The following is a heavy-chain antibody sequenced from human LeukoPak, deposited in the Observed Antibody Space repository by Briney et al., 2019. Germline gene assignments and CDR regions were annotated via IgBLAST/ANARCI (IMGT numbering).Heavy chain of an antibody. Sequence: PGGSLRLSCAASGFTFSSYAMHWVRQAPGKGLEWVAVISYDGSNKYYADSVKGRFTISRDNSKNTLYLQMNSLRAEDTAVYYCARGRFLEWLLYFDYWGQGTLVTVSS. CDR2: ISYDGSNK. J-gene: IGHJ4*02. D-gene: IGHD3-3*01. V-gene: IGHV3-30*01. CDR1: GFTFSSYA. CDR3: ARGRFLEWLLYFDY.